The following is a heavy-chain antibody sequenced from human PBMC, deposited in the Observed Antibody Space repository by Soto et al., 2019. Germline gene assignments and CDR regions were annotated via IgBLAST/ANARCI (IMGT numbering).Heavy chain of an antibody. CDR3: ATEKRRGPHNWFDP. J-gene: IGHJ5*02. V-gene: IGHV1-24*01. CDR1: GYTLTELS. D-gene: IGHD5-12*01. Sequence: ASVKVSCKVSGYTLTELSMHWVRQAPGKGLEWMGGFDPEDGETIYAQKFQGRVTMTEDTSTDTAYMEPSILRSEDTAVYYCATEKRRGPHNWFDPWGQGTLVTVSS. CDR2: FDPEDGET.